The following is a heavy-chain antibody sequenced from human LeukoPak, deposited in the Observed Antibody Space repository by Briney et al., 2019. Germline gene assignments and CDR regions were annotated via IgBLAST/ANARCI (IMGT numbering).Heavy chain of an antibody. D-gene: IGHD3-3*01. CDR3: AKDFLGRYDCWSGYSLFDY. CDR2: ISGSGGST. CDR1: GFTFSSYA. V-gene: IGHV3-23*01. J-gene: IGHJ4*02. Sequence: PGGSLRLSCAASGFTFSSYAMSWVRQAPGKGLEWVSAISGSGGSTYYADSVKGRFTISRDNSKDTLYLQMDSLRAEDTAVYYCAKDFLGRYDCWSGYSLFDYWGQGTLVTISS.